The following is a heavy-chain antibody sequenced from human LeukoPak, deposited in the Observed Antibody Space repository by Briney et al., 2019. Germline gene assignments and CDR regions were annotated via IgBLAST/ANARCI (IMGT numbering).Heavy chain of an antibody. V-gene: IGHV3-23*01. CDR3: ARDLDWGAFDA. D-gene: IGHD3-9*01. CDR1: GFTFSNSA. J-gene: IGHJ5*02. CDR2: ISGSGGST. Sequence: GGSLRLSCAASGFTFSNSAMSWVRQAPGKGLEWVSTISGSGGSTYYADSVKGRFTISRDNSKSTLYLQINSLRAEDTAVYYCARDLDWGAFDAWGQGTLVTVSS.